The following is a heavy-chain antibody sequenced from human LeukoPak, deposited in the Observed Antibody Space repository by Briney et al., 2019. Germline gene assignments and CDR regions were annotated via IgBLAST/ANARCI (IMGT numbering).Heavy chain of an antibody. J-gene: IGHJ4*02. Sequence: GGSLRLSCAASGLTFVNYGANWVRQAPGKGPEWVSYITTSSTVPYADSVNRRFTIPRDNAKYSLYMQMNSLRAEDTAVYYWAIRFDYWGQGSLVTVSS. CDR1: GLTFVNYG. CDR2: ITTSSTV. D-gene: IGHD3-3*02. CDR3: AIRFDY. V-gene: IGHV3-48*01.